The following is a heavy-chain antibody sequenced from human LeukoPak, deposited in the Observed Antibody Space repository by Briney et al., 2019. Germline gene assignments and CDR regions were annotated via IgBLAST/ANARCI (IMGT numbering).Heavy chain of an antibody. CDR1: GGSISSGDFY. CDR2: IYYSGST. D-gene: IGHD1-26*01. CDR3: ARVDWYSGSYYYFDP. J-gene: IGHJ5*02. V-gene: IGHV4-61*08. Sequence: SETLSLTCTVSGGSISSGDFYWSWIRQPPGKGLEWIGYIYYSGSTNYNPSLKSRVTISVDTSKNQFSLKLSSVTTADTAVYYCARVDWYSGSYYYFDPWGQGSLVTVSS.